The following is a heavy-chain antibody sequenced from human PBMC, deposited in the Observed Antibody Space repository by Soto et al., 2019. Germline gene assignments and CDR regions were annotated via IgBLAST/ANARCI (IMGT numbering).Heavy chain of an antibody. Sequence: SETLSLTCSVSGGSINSYYWNWIRQPPGKGLEWIGNIYYSGSTKYNPSLKSRVTISVDTSKNQFSLKLSSVTAADTAVYYCARDPSRFGAQNWLDPWGQGTLVTVSS. D-gene: IGHD3-10*01. V-gene: IGHV4-59*01. J-gene: IGHJ5*02. CDR3: ARDPSRFGAQNWLDP. CDR1: GGSINSYY. CDR2: IYYSGST.